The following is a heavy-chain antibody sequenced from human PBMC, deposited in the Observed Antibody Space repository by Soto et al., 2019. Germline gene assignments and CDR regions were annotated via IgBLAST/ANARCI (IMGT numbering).Heavy chain of an antibody. Sequence: QVQLVESGGGVVQPGRSLRLSCAASGFTFSSYGMHWVRQAPGKGLEWVAVISYDGSNKYYADSVKGRFTISRDNSKNTLYLQMNSLRAEDTAVYYCAKDNFEGRSAQTFDYCGQGTLVTVSS. J-gene: IGHJ4*02. D-gene: IGHD3-9*01. CDR1: GFTFSSYG. CDR3: AKDNFEGRSAQTFDY. V-gene: IGHV3-30*18. CDR2: ISYDGSNK.